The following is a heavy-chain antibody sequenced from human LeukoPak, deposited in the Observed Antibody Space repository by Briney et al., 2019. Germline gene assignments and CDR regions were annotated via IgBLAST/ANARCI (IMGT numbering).Heavy chain of an antibody. CDR2: TYYRSKWYN. J-gene: IGHJ4*02. CDR3: ASRLDGSGGRSDY. V-gene: IGHV6-1*01. D-gene: IGHD3-22*01. Sequence: SQTLSLTCAISGDSVSSKNAAWNWIRQSPSGGLEWLGRTYYRSKWYNDYAVSVKGRITINADTSKNQFSLELSSVTAADTAVYYCASRLDGSGGRSDYWGQGTLVTVSS. CDR1: GDSVSSKNAA.